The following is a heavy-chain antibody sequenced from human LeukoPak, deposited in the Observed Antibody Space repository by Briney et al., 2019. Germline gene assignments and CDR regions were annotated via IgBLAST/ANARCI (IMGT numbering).Heavy chain of an antibody. CDR3: ARENWYYDH. J-gene: IGHJ4*02. Sequence: CVRQAPGQGLEWMGGISPDGGVTNYAQKFQRRVTLTRDSATTTDYMEQSRLTSDDTAVYCCARENWYYDHWGQGTLVTVSS. CDR2: ISPDGGVT. V-gene: IGHV1-2*02.